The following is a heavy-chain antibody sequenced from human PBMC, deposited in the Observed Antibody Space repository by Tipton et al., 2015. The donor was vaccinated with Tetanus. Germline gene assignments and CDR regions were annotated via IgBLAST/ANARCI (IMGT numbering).Heavy chain of an antibody. V-gene: IGHV4-30-2*01. D-gene: IGHD5-12*01. CDR2: VFRSGSA. CDR3: ARPGVGGYTGYYFDF. J-gene: IGHJ4*02. Sequence: LRLSCAVSGASISSIYSWSWIRQPPGKGLEWIGYVFRSGSADYNPSLKSRVNISLDRSENQISLMLTSVTAADTAVYYCARPGVGGYTGYYFDFWGQGTVVTVSS. CDR1: GASISSIYS.